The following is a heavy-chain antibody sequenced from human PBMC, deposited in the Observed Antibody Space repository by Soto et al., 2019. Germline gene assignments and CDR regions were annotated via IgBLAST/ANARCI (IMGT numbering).Heavy chain of an antibody. J-gene: IGHJ4*02. V-gene: IGHV4-30-4*01. CDR2: ISNSGST. Sequence: SETLSLTCTVSGGSVTSDEDYWTWIRQSPGKGLEWIGYISNSGSTGYNPSLKTRLSMSVNRSKNQFTLRLTSVTAADTAVYFCATESGSTYGYFDHWGQGTQVTVSS. D-gene: IGHD5-18*01. CDR1: GGSVTSDEDY. CDR3: ATESGSTYGYFDH.